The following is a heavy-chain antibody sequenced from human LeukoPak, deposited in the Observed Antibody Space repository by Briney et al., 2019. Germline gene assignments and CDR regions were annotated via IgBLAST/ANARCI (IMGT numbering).Heavy chain of an antibody. V-gene: IGHV3-53*01. CDR2: IYGGGST. J-gene: IGHJ4*02. CDR1: GLSVSSNF. D-gene: IGHD1-26*01. Sequence: GGSLRLSCAATGLSVSSNFMSWVRQAPGKGLEWVSVIYGGGSTYYADSVKGRFTISRDTPKNTLYLQMNGLRAEDTAVYYCARGYSGSLDWGQGTLVTVSS. CDR3: ARGYSGSLD.